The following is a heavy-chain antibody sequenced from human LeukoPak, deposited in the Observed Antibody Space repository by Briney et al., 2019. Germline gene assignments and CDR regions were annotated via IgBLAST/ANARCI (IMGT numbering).Heavy chain of an antibody. CDR3: ARNSAVATSRSWFDP. V-gene: IGHV4-59*08. D-gene: IGHD6-19*01. CDR2: AYYSGST. CDR1: DGSISNYY. Sequence: SETLSLTCSVFDGSISNYYWSWIRQPPGKGLEWIGYAYYSGSTTYNPSLESRVTISVDTSKNQFSLKLAAVTAADTAVYYCARNSAVATSRSWFDPWGQGTLVTVSS. J-gene: IGHJ5*02.